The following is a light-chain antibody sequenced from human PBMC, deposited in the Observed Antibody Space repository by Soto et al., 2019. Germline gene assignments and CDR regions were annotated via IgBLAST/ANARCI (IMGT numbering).Light chain of an antibody. CDR1: QSVSSSY. Sequence: ENVLTQSPGTLSLSPGERATLSCRASQSVSSSYLAWYQQKPGQAPRPLIYGASSSATGIPDRFSGSGSGTDFTLPISRLEPEDFAVYYCQQYCSSFTFGPGTKVHIK. J-gene: IGKJ3*01. CDR2: GAS. V-gene: IGKV3-20*01. CDR3: QQYCSSFT.